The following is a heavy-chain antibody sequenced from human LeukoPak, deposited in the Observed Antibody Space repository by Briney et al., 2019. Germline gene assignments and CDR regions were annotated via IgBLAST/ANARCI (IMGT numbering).Heavy chain of an antibody. CDR1: GYSISSGYY. J-gene: IGHJ4*02. CDR3: ARLYSGVTRPFDY. V-gene: IGHV4-38-2*01. CDR2: IYHSGST. D-gene: IGHD4-23*01. Sequence: AETLSLTCAVSGYSISSGYYWGWIRQPPGKGLEWIGSIYHSGSTYYNPSLKSRVTISVDTSKNKFSLKLSSVTAADTPVYYCARLYSGVTRPFDYWGQGTLVTVSS.